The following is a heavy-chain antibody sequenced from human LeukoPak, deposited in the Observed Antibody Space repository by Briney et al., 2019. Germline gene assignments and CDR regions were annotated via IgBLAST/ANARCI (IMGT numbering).Heavy chain of an antibody. CDR2: IYPGDSDT. D-gene: IGHD1-26*01. Sequence: GASLKISCKGSGSRFTSYWIGWVRPMPGKGLEWMGIIYPGDSDTRYSPSFQGQVTISADKSISTAYLQWSSLKASDTAMYYCARPRSSGHLDYWGQGTLVTVSS. CDR1: GSRFTSYW. J-gene: IGHJ4*02. CDR3: ARPRSSGHLDY. V-gene: IGHV5-51*01.